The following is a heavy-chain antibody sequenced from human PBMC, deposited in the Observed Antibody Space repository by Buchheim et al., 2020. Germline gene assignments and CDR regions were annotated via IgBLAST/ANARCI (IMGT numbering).Heavy chain of an antibody. CDR2: IYYSGRT. Sequence: QLQLQESGPGLVKPSETLSLTCTVSGGSISSSSYYWGWIRQPPGKGLEWIGSIYYSGRTYYNPSLKSRVTISVEPSKNPFSLKLSSVTAADTAVYYCARLRAGGEIYYGMDVWGQGTT. J-gene: IGHJ6*02. CDR3: ARLRAGGEIYYGMDV. V-gene: IGHV4-39*01. D-gene: IGHD3-16*01. CDR1: GGSISSSSYY.